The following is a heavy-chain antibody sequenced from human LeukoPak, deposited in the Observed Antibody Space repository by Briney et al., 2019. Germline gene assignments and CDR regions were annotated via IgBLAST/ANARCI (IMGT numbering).Heavy chain of an antibody. Sequence: GGSLRLSCAASGFTFSSYAMSWVRQAPGRGLEWVSAISGSGGSTYYADSVKGRFTISRDNSKNTLYLQMNSLKAEDTAVYYCAKLSSTSCYVDYWGQGTLVTVSS. V-gene: IGHV3-23*01. CDR2: ISGSGGST. CDR3: AKLSSTSCYVDY. CDR1: GFTFSSYA. J-gene: IGHJ4*02. D-gene: IGHD2-2*01.